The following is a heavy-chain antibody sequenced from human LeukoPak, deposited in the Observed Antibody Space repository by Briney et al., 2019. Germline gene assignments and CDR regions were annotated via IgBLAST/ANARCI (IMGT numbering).Heavy chain of an antibody. D-gene: IGHD6-19*01. J-gene: IGHJ3*02. CDR2: IYYSGST. CDR1: GGSISSYY. V-gene: IGHV4-59*12. Sequence: SETLSLTCTVSGGSISSYYWSWIRQPPGKGLEWIGYIYYSGSTNYNPSLKSRVTISVDKSKNQFSLKLSSVTAADTAVYYCARPQGWYAFDIWGQGTMVTVSS. CDR3: ARPQGWYAFDI.